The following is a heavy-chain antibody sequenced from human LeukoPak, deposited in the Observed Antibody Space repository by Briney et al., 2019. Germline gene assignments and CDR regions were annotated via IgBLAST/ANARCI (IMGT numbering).Heavy chain of an antibody. Sequence: PGGSVRLSCAASGFTFSRYGMHWVRQAPGKGREGVAVISYDGSNKYYADSVKGRFTISRDNSKNTLYLQMDSLRAEDTAVYYCAKDWALTQYSYYGMDVWGQGTTVTVSS. CDR3: AKDWALTQYSYYGMDV. CDR2: ISYDGSNK. D-gene: IGHD3-9*01. CDR1: GFTFSRYG. J-gene: IGHJ6*02. V-gene: IGHV3-30*18.